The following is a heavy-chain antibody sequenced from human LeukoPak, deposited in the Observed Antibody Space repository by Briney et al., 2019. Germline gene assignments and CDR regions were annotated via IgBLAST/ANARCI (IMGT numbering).Heavy chain of an antibody. CDR1: GDSVSSNSSA. Sequence: SQTLALTCAISGDSVSSNSSAWNWIRQSPSRGLECLGRAYYRSKWYNDYGVSVKSRLTINPDTSKNQSYLQLNSVTPEDTAVYYCARDTTSIAAAGTTDYWGQGTLVTVSS. V-gene: IGHV6-1*01. J-gene: IGHJ4*02. CDR3: ARDTTSIAAAGTTDY. D-gene: IGHD6-13*01. CDR2: AYYRSKWYN.